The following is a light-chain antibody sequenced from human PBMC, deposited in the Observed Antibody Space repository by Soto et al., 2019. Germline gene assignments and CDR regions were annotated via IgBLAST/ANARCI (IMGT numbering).Light chain of an antibody. CDR2: FDT. Sequence: SYELTQPPSVSVAPGKTAKITCGGDNIGGKSVHWYQQKPGQAPLLIIYFDTDRPSGIPERFSGSNSGNTATLTISGVEAGDEADYYCQVWDSSSRHYVFGTGTKVTVL. J-gene: IGLJ1*01. CDR3: QVWDSSSRHYV. V-gene: IGLV3-21*04. CDR1: NIGGKS.